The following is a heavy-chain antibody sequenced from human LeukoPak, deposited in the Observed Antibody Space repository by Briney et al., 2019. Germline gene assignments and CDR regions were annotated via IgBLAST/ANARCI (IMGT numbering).Heavy chain of an antibody. Sequence: GGSLGPSCAPCRLTFKISAMSWVRHARGKGLEWLSFISGSGGDTFYASSVRGRFTISRDNSKHTVFLQMNGLRAEDTAIYYCAKWDENFYYMDVWGRGTGVTVS. D-gene: IGHD1-26*01. CDR2: ISGSGGDT. J-gene: IGHJ6*03. CDR3: AKWDENFYYMDV. V-gene: IGHV3-23*01. CDR1: RLTFKISA.